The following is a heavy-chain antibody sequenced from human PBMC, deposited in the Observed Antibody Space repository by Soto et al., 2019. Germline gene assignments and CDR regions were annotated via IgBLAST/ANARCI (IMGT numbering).Heavy chain of an antibody. D-gene: IGHD6-13*01. V-gene: IGHV5-51*01. CDR2: IYPGDSDT. J-gene: IGHJ4*02. CDR1: GYKVSTWHNFTSYW. Sequence: PGESLKISCMGSGYKVSTWHNFTSYWIAWVRQMPGEGLEWMGIIYPGDSDTRYSPSFQGQVTISADKSINSVYLQWSSLKASDTAMYYCARQGSSWFFDYWGQGTLVTVSS. CDR3: ARQGSSWFFDY.